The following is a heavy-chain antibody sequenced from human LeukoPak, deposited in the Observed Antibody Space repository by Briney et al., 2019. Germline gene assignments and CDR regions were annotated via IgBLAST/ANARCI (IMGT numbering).Heavy chain of an antibody. CDR3: ATGPSYYTN. V-gene: IGHV3-64*01. J-gene: IGHJ4*02. CDR1: GFTFSSYA. D-gene: IGHD3-10*01. Sequence: GGSLRLSCAASGFTFSSYAMHWVRQAPGKGLEHVSAISSNGGSTYYANSVKGRFTISRDNSKNTLYLQMGSLRAEDMAVYYCATGPSYYTNWGQGTLVTVSS. CDR2: ISSNGGST.